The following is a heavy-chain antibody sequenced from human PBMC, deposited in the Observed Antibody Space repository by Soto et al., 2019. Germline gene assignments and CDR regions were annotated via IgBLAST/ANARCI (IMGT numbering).Heavy chain of an antibody. J-gene: IGHJ6*02. D-gene: IGHD6-25*01. CDR2: IIPIFGTA. CDR1: GGTFSSYA. V-gene: IGHV1-69*13. Sequence: SVKVSCKASGGTFSSYAISWVRQAPGQGLEWMGGIIPIFGTANYAQKFQGRVTITADESTSTAYMELSSLRSEDTAVYYCARDLRRLALYYYYGMDVWGQGTTVTVSS. CDR3: ARDLRRLALYYYYGMDV.